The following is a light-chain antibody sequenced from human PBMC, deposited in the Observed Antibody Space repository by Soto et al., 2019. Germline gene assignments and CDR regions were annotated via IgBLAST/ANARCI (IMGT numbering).Light chain of an antibody. Sequence: QSVLTQPASVSGSPGQSITISCTGTSSDVGDYNYVSWYQQHPGKAPKFLIYEVSNRPSGVSNRFSGSKSGNTASLTISGLQAEDEADYYCSSYTSSSSPFVFGTGTRSPS. J-gene: IGLJ1*01. CDR1: SSDVGDYNY. CDR3: SSYTSSSSPFV. CDR2: EVS. V-gene: IGLV2-14*01.